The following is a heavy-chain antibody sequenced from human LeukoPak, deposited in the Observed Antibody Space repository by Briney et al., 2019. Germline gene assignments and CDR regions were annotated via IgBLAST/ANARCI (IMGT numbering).Heavy chain of an antibody. Sequence: GGSLRLSCAASGFTFSSYGMHWVRQAPGKGLEWVAVISYDGSNKYYADSVKGRFTISRDNSKNTVYLQMNSLRVEDTAVYYCAKLCSGGSCYWNYWGQGTLVTVSS. J-gene: IGHJ4*02. V-gene: IGHV3-30*18. CDR2: ISYDGSNK. CDR3: AKLCSGGSCYWNY. CDR1: GFTFSSYG. D-gene: IGHD2-15*01.